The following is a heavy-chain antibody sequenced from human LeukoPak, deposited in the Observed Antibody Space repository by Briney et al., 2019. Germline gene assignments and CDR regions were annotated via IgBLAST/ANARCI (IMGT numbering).Heavy chain of an antibody. V-gene: IGHV3-30-3*01. J-gene: IGHJ4*02. CDR3: AKDPGGTIFGVANDYFDY. CDR1: GFTFSSYA. Sequence: GGSLRLSCAASGFTFSSYAMHWVGQAPGKGLKGVAVISYDGSNKYYADSVKGRFTISRDNSKNTLYLQMNSLRAEDTAVYHCAKDPGGTIFGVANDYFDYWGQGTLVTVSS. D-gene: IGHD3-3*01. CDR2: ISYDGSNK.